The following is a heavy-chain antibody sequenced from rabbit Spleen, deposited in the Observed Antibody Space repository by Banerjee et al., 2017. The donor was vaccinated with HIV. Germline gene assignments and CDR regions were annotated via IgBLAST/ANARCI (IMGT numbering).Heavy chain of an antibody. D-gene: IGHD8-1*01. J-gene: IGHJ6*01. CDR1: GVSFSDKDV. CDR3: ARDSGTSFSTYGMDL. Sequence: EQLKESGGGLVKPEGSLTLTCKASGVSFSDKDVMCWVRQAPGKGLEWIACIYAGSSGSTYYASWAKGRFTISKTSSTTVTLQMTSLTAADTATYFCARDSGTSFSTYGMDLWGPGTLVTVS. CDR2: IYAGSSGST. V-gene: IGHV1S45*01.